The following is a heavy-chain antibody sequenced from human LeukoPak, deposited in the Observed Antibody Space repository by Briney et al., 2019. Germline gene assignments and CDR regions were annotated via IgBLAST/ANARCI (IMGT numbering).Heavy chain of an antibody. CDR1: GDSISSGSYY. V-gene: IGHV4-61*02. Sequence: SETLSLTCTVSGDSISSGSYYWRWLRQPAGKGLEWIGRIYTSGSANYNPSLKSRVTISVDTSKNQFSLKLTSVTAADTAVFYCARGPFSRGYWYFDLWGRGTLVTVSS. D-gene: IGHD5-24*01. J-gene: IGHJ2*01. CDR3: ARGPFSRGYWYFDL. CDR2: IYTSGSA.